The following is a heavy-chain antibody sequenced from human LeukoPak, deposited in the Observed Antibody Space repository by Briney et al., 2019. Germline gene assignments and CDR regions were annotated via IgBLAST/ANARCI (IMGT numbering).Heavy chain of an antibody. CDR2: INQDGSVR. CDR3: ARDPGSSVFDS. CDR1: GFTFSSYW. V-gene: IGHV3-7*01. Sequence: GGSLRLSCAASGFTFSSYWMSWVRQTPEKGLEFVANINQDGSVRHYVDSVKGRFTISRDNAEKSLHLKINHLRADHTAVYYCARDPGSSVFDSWGQGTLVTVSS. J-gene: IGHJ4*02.